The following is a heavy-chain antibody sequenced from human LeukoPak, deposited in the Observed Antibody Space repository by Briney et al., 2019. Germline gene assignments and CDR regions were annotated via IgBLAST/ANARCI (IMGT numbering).Heavy chain of an antibody. Sequence: PSETLSLTCAVYGGSFSGYYWSWIRQPPEKGLEWIGEINHSGSTNYNPSLKSRVTISVDTSKNQFSLKLNSVTAADTAVYYCARGVWYYYYMDVWGKGTTVTVSS. V-gene: IGHV4-34*01. CDR3: ARGVWYYYYMDV. CDR1: GGSFSGYY. J-gene: IGHJ6*03. CDR2: INHSGST.